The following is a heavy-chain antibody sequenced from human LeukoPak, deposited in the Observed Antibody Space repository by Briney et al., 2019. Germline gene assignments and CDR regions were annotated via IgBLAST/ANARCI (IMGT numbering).Heavy chain of an antibody. V-gene: IGHV3-21*01. CDR3: AKDSDIVVVVAATRPEYFQH. J-gene: IGHJ1*01. CDR2: ISSSGKYI. Sequence: GGSLRLSCAASGFTFSSYSINWVRQAPGKGLEWVSAISSSGKYIYYTDSVKGRFTISRDNAKNSLSLQMNSLRAEDTAVYYCAKDSDIVVVVAATRPEYFQHWGQGTLVTVSS. D-gene: IGHD2-15*01. CDR1: GFTFSSYS.